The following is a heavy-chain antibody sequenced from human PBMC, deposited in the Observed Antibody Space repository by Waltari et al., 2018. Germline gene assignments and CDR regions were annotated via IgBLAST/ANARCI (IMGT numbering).Heavy chain of an antibody. J-gene: IGHJ4*02. CDR2: IYSGGST. CDR1: GFTVSSNY. V-gene: IGHV3-53*01. CDR3: ARDMKYSSGWAFDY. D-gene: IGHD6-19*01. Sequence: EVQLVESGGGLIQPGGSLRLSCAASGFTVSSNYMSWVRQAPGKGLGWASVIYSGGSTYYADSVKGRFTISRDNSKNTRYLQMNSLRAEDTAVYYCARDMKYSSGWAFDYWGQGTLVTVSS.